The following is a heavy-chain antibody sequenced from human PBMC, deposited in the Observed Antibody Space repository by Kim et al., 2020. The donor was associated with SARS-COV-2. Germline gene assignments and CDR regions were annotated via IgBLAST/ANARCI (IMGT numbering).Heavy chain of an antibody. D-gene: IGHD6-6*01. CDR2: VWHDGSNK. V-gene: IGHV3-33*01. Sequence: GGSLRLSCAASGFIFHTYGMHLVRQAPGKGLEWVAIVWHDGSNKYYADSVKGRFTISRDNSRNRVDLQLNTLRAEDTAVYYCARGGEQLVSWGQGTLVTV. CDR1: GFIFHTYG. CDR3: ARGGEQLVS. J-gene: IGHJ4*02.